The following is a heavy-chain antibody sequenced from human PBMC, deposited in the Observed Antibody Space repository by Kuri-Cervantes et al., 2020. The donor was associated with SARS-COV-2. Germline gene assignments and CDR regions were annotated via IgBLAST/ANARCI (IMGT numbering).Heavy chain of an antibody. J-gene: IGHJ5*02. D-gene: IGHD2-2*01. Sequence: SVKVSCKASGGTLSGFGLSWVRQAPGQGLEWMGGTISVWDASTYAQKFEGRVTITTDESTSTAYMELSSLRSEDTAVYYCAREGCSSTSCYSAWFDPWGQGTLVTVSS. V-gene: IGHV1-69*05. CDR1: GGTLSGFG. CDR3: AREGCSSTSCYSAWFDP. CDR2: TISVWDAS.